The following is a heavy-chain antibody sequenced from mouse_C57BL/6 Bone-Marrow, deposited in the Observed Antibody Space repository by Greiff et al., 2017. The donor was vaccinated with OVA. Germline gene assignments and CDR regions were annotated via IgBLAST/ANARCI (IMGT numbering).Heavy chain of an antibody. J-gene: IGHJ3*01. CDR2: IDPSDSYT. Sequence: QVQLQQPGAELVMPGASVKLSCKASGYTFTSYWMHWVKPRPGQGLEWIGEIDPSDSYTNYNQKFKGKSTLTVDKSSSTAYMQLSSLTSEDSAVYYCARARTGSSWFAYWGQGTLVTVSA. CDR3: ARARTGSSWFAY. CDR1: GYTFTSYW. D-gene: IGHD4-1*01. V-gene: IGHV1-69*01.